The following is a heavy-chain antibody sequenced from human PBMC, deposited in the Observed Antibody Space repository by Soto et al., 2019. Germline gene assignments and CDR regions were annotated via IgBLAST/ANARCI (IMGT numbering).Heavy chain of an antibody. J-gene: IGHJ4*02. CDR3: ARQRSDYFDY. CDR1: GGSISSSSYY. CDR2: IYYSGST. Sequence: SETLSLTCTVSGGSISSSSYYWGWIRQPPGKGLGWIGSIYYSGSTYYNPSLKSRVTISVDTSKNQFSLKLSSVTAADTAVYYCARQRSDYFDYWGQGTLVTVSS. D-gene: IGHD3-3*01. V-gene: IGHV4-39*01.